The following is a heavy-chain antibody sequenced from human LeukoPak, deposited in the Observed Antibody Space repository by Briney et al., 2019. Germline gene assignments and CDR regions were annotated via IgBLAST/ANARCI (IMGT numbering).Heavy chain of an antibody. V-gene: IGHV1-8*01. J-gene: IGHJ4*02. CDR2: MNPNSGNT. CDR1: GYTFTSYD. CDR3: ARVRNYYDSSGYSLGY. D-gene: IGHD3-22*01. Sequence: SVKVSCKASGYTFTSYDISWVRQATGQGLEWMGWMNPNSGNTGYAQKFQGRVTMTRNTSISTAYMELSSLRSEDTAVYYCARVRNYYDSSGYSLGYWGQGTLVTVSS.